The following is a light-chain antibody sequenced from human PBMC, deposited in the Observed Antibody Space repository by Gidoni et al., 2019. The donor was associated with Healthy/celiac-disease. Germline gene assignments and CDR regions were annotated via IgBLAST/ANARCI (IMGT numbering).Light chain of an antibody. J-gene: IGLJ1*01. CDR3: CSYAGSSTLRV. CDR2: EGS. V-gene: IGLV2-23*01. Sequence: QSALTQPASVSGSPGQSITISGTGTSSDVGSYNLVSWYQQHPGKAPKLIIYEGSKRPSGVSNRFSGSKSGNTASLTISGLQAEDEADYYCCSYAGSSTLRVFGTGTKVTVL. CDR1: SSDVGSYNL.